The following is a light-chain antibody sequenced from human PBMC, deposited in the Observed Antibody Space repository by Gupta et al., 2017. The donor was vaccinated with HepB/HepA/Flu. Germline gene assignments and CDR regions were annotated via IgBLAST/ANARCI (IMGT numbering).Light chain of an antibody. J-gene: IGKJ4*01. Sequence: EIVMPQPPVMVSVSPGESATVSCRASQSVTKDLAWYQQKDGQAPRLLIYGASVRAAGIPARFSGSGSGTEFTLTISSLQSEDFAVYYCQQYNKWPPLTFGGGTKVEIK. V-gene: IGKV3-15*01. CDR1: QSVTKD. CDR3: QQYNKWPPLT. CDR2: GAS.